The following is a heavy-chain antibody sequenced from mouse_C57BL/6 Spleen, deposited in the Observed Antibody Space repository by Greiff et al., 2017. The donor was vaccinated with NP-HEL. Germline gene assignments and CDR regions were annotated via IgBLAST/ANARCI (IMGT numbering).Heavy chain of an antibody. V-gene: IGHV5-16*01. CDR3: ARGGDDYDYYAMDY. CDR2: INYDGSST. J-gene: IGHJ4*01. Sequence: EVMLVESEGGLVQPGSSMKLSCTASGFTFSDYYMAWVRQVPEKGLEWVANINYDGSSTYYLDSLKSRFIISRDNAKNILYPQMSSLKSEDTATYYCARGGDDYDYYAMDYWGQGTSVTVSS. D-gene: IGHD2-4*01. CDR1: GFTFSDYY.